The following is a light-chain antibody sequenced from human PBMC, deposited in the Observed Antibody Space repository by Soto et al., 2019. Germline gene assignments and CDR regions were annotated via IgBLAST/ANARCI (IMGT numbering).Light chain of an antibody. CDR1: SSNIGGNT. J-gene: IGLJ1*01. Sequence: QSVLTQPPSASGTPGQRVTISCSGSSSNIGGNTVNWYQHLPGTAPKLLIYSNNQRPSGVPDRFSGSKSGTSASLAISGLRSEDEADYYCAAWDDSLSVYVFGTGTKVTVL. V-gene: IGLV1-44*01. CDR2: SNN. CDR3: AAWDDSLSVYV.